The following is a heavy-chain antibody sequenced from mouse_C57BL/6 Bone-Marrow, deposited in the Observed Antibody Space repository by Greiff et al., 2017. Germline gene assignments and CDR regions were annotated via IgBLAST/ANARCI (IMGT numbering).Heavy chain of an antibody. J-gene: IGHJ3*01. Sequence: EVQLQQSGPALVQPGASVKISFKASGYSFTDYNLNWVKQSNGKSLEWIGVINPNYGTPSYHQKFKGKATLTVSQSSSPAYMHVKRLKVEDSAGYYWAAGLRRGAWFAYWGQGTLVTVSA. CDR1: GYSFTDYN. D-gene: IGHD2-4*01. CDR3: AAGLRRGAWFAY. CDR2: INPNYGTP. V-gene: IGHV1-39*01.